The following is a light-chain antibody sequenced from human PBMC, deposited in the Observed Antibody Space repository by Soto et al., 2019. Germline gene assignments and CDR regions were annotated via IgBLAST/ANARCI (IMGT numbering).Light chain of an antibody. V-gene: IGKV1-39*01. CDR1: QSIGTF. J-gene: IGKJ1*01. Sequence: IQMTPTPSSLSASVGDRVSITCRASQSIGTFLNWYQQKPGEAPNLLIHTSFTLYSGVPSRFSGTGSGRDFTLTISSLQPEDFATYFCQQAFSAEWTFGQGTKVDIK. CDR2: TSF. CDR3: QQAFSAEWT.